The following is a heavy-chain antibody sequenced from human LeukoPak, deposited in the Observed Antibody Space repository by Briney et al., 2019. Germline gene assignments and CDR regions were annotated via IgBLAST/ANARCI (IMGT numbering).Heavy chain of an antibody. D-gene: IGHD2-2*01. V-gene: IGHV3-21*01. Sequence: GGSLRLSCAASGFTFSSYSINWGRQAPGKGLEWVSSISSSSSYIYYANSGKGRFTISRDNAKNSLYLQMNSLRAADTAVYYCARGVRRVVSYYMDVWGKGTTVTVSS. CDR3: ARGVRRVVSYYMDV. J-gene: IGHJ6*03. CDR2: ISSSSSYI. CDR1: GFTFSSYS.